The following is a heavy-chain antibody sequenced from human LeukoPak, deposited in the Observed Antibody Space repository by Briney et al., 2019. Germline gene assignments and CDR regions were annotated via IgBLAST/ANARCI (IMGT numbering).Heavy chain of an antibody. Sequence: GASLRLSCAAAGFTFSGSAMHWLRQPSGKGMAWVGRIRGKANSYATAYAASVKGRFTISRDDSKNTAYLQMNSLKTEGTAVYYCTSSNYYYSRPDYWGQGTLVTVSS. CDR1: GFTFSGSA. V-gene: IGHV3-73*01. D-gene: IGHD3-22*01. J-gene: IGHJ4*02. CDR2: IRGKANSYAT. CDR3: TSSNYYYSRPDY.